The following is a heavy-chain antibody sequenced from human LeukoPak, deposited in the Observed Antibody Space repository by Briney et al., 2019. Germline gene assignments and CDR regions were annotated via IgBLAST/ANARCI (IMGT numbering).Heavy chain of an antibody. D-gene: IGHD3-16*02. Sequence: ASVKVSCKVSGYTLTELSMHWVRQAPGKGLEWMGGFDPEDGETIYAQKFQGRVTMTEDTSTDTAYMELSSLRSEDTAVYYCATNPHYDYVWGSYLTFDPWGQGTLVTVSS. CDR2: FDPEDGET. CDR3: ATNPHYDYVWGSYLTFDP. CDR1: GYTLTELS. V-gene: IGHV1-24*01. J-gene: IGHJ5*02.